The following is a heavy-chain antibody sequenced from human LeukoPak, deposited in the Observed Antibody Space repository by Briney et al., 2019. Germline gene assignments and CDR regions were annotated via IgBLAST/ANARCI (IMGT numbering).Heavy chain of an antibody. CDR1: GFTFSSYE. CDR2: ISSSGSTI. J-gene: IGHJ6*03. D-gene: IGHD2-2*02. CDR3: ARDVYCSSTSCYRYYYYMDV. Sequence: GGSLRLSCAASGFTFSSYEMNWVRQAPGKGLEWVSYISSSGSTIYYADSVKGRFTISRDNAKNSLYLQMNSLRAEDTAVYYCARDVYCSSTSCYRYYYYMDVWGKGTTVTVSS. V-gene: IGHV3-48*03.